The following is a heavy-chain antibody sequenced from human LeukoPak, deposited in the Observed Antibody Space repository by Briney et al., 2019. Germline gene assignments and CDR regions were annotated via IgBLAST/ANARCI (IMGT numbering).Heavy chain of an antibody. D-gene: IGHD3-22*01. CDR2: ISGSGGST. CDR1: GFTFSSYA. CDR3: AKGGYSSGYYQLHHLFDY. Sequence: GGSLRPSCAASGFTFSSYAMSWVRQAPGKGLEWVSAISGSGGSTYYADSVKGRFTISRDNSKNTLYLQMNSLRAEDTAVYYCAKGGYSSGYYQLHHLFDYWGQGTLVTVSS. V-gene: IGHV3-23*01. J-gene: IGHJ4*02.